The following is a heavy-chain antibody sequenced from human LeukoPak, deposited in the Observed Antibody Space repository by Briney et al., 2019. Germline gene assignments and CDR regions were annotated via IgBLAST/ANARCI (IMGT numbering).Heavy chain of an antibody. CDR2: ISGSGDNT. D-gene: IGHD6-19*01. J-gene: IGHJ4*02. V-gene: IGHV3-23*01. Sequence: GGSLRLSCAASGFTFSTYAMSWVRQAPGKGLEWVSAISGSGDNTNYADSVKGRFAISRDNSKNTLYLQMNSLRAEDSAIYYCAKARSAWYLFGYWGQGTPVTVSS. CDR1: GFTFSTYA. CDR3: AKARSAWYLFGY.